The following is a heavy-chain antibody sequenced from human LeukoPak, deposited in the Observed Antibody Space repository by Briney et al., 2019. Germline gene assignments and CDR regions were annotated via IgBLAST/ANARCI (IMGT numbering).Heavy chain of an antibody. CDR3: ASSENSSGWTD. CDR2: INPSGGST. D-gene: IGHD6-19*01. Sequence: ASVKVSCKASGYTFTSYYMHWVRQAPGQGLEWMGIINPSGGSTSYAQKFQGRVTMTRGTSTSTVYMELSSLRSEDTAVYYCASSENSSGWTDWGQGTLVTVSS. CDR1: GYTFTSYY. J-gene: IGHJ4*02. V-gene: IGHV1-46*01.